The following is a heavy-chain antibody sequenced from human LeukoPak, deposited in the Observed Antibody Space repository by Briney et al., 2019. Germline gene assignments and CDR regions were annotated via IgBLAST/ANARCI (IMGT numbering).Heavy chain of an antibody. Sequence: GGSLRLSCAASGFPFQGSGLSWVRQAPGKGLDWISGINWNGDTTVYADSVKGRFTISRDNAKNSLYLQMNSLRADDTAFYYCARQTRGYVYYFDYWGQGTLVTVSS. D-gene: IGHD2-2*01. CDR2: INWNGDTT. J-gene: IGHJ4*02. CDR3: ARQTRGYVYYFDY. V-gene: IGHV3-20*04. CDR1: GFPFQGSG.